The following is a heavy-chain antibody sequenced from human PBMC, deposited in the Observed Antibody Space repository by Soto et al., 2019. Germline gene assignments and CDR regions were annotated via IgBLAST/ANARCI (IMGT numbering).Heavy chain of an antibody. CDR2: IYPGDSDP. Sequence: GESQRISCKAAGYSFTNYWSAWMRQMPGKGLEWMGIIYPGDSDPRYSPSFQGQVTISADNSISTAYLQWSSLRASDTAIYYCARTNGAGSYYNHWGQGTLVTVSS. CDR1: GYSFTNYW. J-gene: IGHJ5*02. V-gene: IGHV5-51*03. D-gene: IGHD3-10*01. CDR3: ARTNGAGSYYNH.